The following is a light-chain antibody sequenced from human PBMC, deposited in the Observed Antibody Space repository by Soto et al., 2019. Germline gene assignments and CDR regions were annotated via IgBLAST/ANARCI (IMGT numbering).Light chain of an antibody. CDR1: SSDVCGYNY. CDR3: SSYTTSNTLV. Sequence: QSALTQPASVSGSPGQSITISCTGTSSDVCGYNYVSWYQQFPGKAPKLMIYEVSNRPSGVSDRFSGSKSGNTASPTISGLQAEDEANYYCSSYTTSNTLVFGGGTKLTVL. J-gene: IGLJ3*02. V-gene: IGLV2-14*01. CDR2: EVS.